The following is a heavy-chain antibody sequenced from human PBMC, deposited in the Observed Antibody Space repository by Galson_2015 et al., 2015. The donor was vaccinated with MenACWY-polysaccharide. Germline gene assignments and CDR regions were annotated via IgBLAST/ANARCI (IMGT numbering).Heavy chain of an antibody. CDR3: ARFTARPHQGSYYYYGMDV. V-gene: IGHV3-7*01. J-gene: IGHJ6*02. CDR1: GFTFSSYW. Sequence: SLRLSCAASGFTFSSYWMSWVRQAPGKGLEWVANIKQDGSEKYYVDSVKGRFTISRDNAKNSLYLQMNSLRAEDTAVYYCARFTARPHQGSYYYYGMDVWGQGTTVTVSS. D-gene: IGHD5-18*01. CDR2: IKQDGSEK.